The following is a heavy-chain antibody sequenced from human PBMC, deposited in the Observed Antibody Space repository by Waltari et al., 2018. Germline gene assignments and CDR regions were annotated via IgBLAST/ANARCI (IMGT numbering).Heavy chain of an antibody. D-gene: IGHD2-8*01. V-gene: IGHV3-21*02. CDR2: ISSSTSNI. CDR1: GFIFSRYS. CDR3: AKGVSKWRMDS. Sequence: EVQLVESGGGLVKPGGSLRLSCAASGFIFSRYSMNWVRQAPGKGLAWVSFISSSTSNIYYVDSVKGRFTISRDNANKSLYLQMNSLRVEDTAVYYCAKGVSKWRMDSWGRGILVTVSS. J-gene: IGHJ4*02.